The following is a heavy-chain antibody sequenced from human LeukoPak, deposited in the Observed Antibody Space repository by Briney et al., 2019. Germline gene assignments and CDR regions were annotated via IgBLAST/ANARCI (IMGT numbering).Heavy chain of an antibody. CDR3: ARCLSRCNNGFDI. V-gene: IGHV4-59*01. CDR1: GASISGYY. Sequence: SETQPLTCSVSGASISGYYWSWIRQPPGKGLEWFGHIYYSGSTTYNPSLKSRVTISVDSSKNQFSLRLSSVTAADTAVYYCARCLSRCNNGFDIWGQGTMVTVSS. CDR2: IYYSGST. J-gene: IGHJ3*02. D-gene: IGHD2/OR15-2a*01.